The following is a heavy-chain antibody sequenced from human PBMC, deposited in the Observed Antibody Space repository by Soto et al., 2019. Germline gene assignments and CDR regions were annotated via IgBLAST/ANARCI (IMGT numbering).Heavy chain of an antibody. CDR3: ARSGNSGYSPHGY. CDR2: IYTSGRT. J-gene: IGHJ4*02. D-gene: IGHD5-12*01. Sequence: QVRLQESGPGLVKPSETLSLTCTVSGGSISTYYWSWIRQPAGKGLEWIGRIYTSGRTNYNPSLKRRLTMSVDTSKNQFSLRLTSVTAADTAVYYCARSGNSGYSPHGYWGQGTLVTVSS. CDR1: GGSISTYY. V-gene: IGHV4-4*07.